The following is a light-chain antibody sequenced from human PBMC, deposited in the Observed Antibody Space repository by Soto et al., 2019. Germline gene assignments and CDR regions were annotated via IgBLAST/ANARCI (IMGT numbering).Light chain of an antibody. CDR1: RSNIGTNA. V-gene: IGLV1-44*01. CDR3: AAWDASLSALV. CDR2: TDN. Sequence: QSVLTQPPSASGTPGQRVTFSCSGSRSNIGTNAVNWYQQLPGTAPKLIIYTDNQRPSGVPDRFSGSKSGTSASLAISGLQSEDEADYYCAAWDASLSALVFGGGTKVTVL. J-gene: IGLJ2*01.